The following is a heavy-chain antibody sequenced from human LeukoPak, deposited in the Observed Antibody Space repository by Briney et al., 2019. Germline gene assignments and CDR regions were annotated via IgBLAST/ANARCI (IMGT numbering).Heavy chain of an antibody. Sequence: PGGSLRLSCAASGFTFDDYDLNWVRQAPRKGLEWVSGISWNGRNTAYAESLKGRFTISRDNAKNSLYLQMNSLRAEDTAFYYCARVQQYDKFDYWGQGTLVTVSS. D-gene: IGHD3-22*01. CDR2: ISWNGRNT. CDR1: GFTFDDYD. V-gene: IGHV3-20*04. CDR3: ARVQQYDKFDY. J-gene: IGHJ4*02.